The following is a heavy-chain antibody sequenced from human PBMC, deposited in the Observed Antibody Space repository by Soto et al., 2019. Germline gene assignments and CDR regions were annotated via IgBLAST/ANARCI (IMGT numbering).Heavy chain of an antibody. Sequence: SETLSLTCTVSGGSISTYYWSWIRQPPGKGLEWIGYIYYSGSNYNPSLKSRVTISISADRSQTQFSLKLSSVTAADTAVYYCARQWDYWGQGALVTVSS. CDR1: GGSISTYY. V-gene: IGHV4-59*08. CDR3: ARQWDY. CDR2: IYYSGS. J-gene: IGHJ4*02.